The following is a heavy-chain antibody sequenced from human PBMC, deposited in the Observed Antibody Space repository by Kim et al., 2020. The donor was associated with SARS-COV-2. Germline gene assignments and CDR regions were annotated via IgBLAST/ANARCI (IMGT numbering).Heavy chain of an antibody. CDR3: TTEGRGIAAAVFDV. CDR2: IKSKTDGGTT. CDR1: GFTFNNAW. J-gene: IGHJ3*01. Sequence: GGSLRLSCAASGFTFNNAWMSWVRQAPGKGLEWVGRIKSKTDGGTTDYAAAGKGRFTISRDDSKTTLSLQMNSLKTEDTAVYYCTTEGRGIAAAVFDVWGQGTVVTVSS. D-gene: IGHD6-13*01. V-gene: IGHV3-15*01.